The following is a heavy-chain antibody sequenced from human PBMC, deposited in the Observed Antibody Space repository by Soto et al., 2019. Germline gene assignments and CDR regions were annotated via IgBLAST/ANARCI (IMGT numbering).Heavy chain of an antibody. J-gene: IGHJ4*02. CDR3: AKGRGGSHFDY. CDR2: ISYDGSNK. V-gene: IGHV3-30*18. D-gene: IGHD3-10*01. CDR1: GFTFSSYG. Sequence: QVQLVESGGGVVQPGRSLRLSCAASGFTFSSYGMHWVRQAPGKGLEWVAVISYDGSNKYYADSVKGRFTISRDNSKNTLYLQMNSLRAEDTAVYYCAKGRGGSHFDYWGQGTLVTVSS.